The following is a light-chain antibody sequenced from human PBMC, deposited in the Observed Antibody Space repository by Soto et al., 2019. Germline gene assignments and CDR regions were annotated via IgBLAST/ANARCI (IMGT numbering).Light chain of an antibody. Sequence: EIMLTQAPGTLSLSPGDRATLSCRASQSVSGSYLAWYQQKPGQAPRLLIYDASSRATGIPDRFSGSGSGTDFTLTISRLEPEDFAVYYCQQHGSSPTFGQGTKVDIK. J-gene: IGKJ1*01. CDR3: QQHGSSPT. CDR1: QSVSGSY. CDR2: DAS. V-gene: IGKV3-20*01.